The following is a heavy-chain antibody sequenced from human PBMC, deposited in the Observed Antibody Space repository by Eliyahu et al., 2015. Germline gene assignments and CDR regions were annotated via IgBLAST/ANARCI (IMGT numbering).Heavy chain of an antibody. Sequence: GGSISSSSYYWGWIRQPPGKGLEWIASIYYSGSTYYNPSLKSRVTISVDTSKNQFSLKLSPVTAPDTAVYYCARHYSNYYFDYWGQGTLVTVSS. D-gene: IGHD4-11*01. CDR3: ARHYSNYYFDY. CDR1: GGSISSSSYY. J-gene: IGHJ4*02. CDR2: IYYSGST. V-gene: IGHV4-39*01.